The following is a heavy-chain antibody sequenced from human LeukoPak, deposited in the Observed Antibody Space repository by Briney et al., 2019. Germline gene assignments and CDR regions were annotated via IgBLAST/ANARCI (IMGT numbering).Heavy chain of an antibody. CDR3: ARRYSGSYGAFDI. Sequence: GGSLRLSCAASGFTFSSYSMNWVRQAPGKGLEWVSSISSSSSYIYYADSVKGRFTISRDNAKNSLYLQMNSLRAEDTAAYYCARRYSGSYGAFDIWGQGTMVTVSS. CDR1: GFTFSSYS. V-gene: IGHV3-21*01. CDR2: ISSSSSYI. D-gene: IGHD1-26*01. J-gene: IGHJ3*02.